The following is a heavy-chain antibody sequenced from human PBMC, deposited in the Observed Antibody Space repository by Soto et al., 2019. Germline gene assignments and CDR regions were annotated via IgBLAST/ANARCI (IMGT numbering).Heavy chain of an antibody. J-gene: IGHJ5*02. Sequence: AASVKVSCKASGYTFTAYYMHWLRQAPGQGLEWMGWINPNSGGTKYAQKFQGRVTMTNDTSISTAYMELSRLGSDDTAVYYCARGDFYSSANYYAGWFDPWGQGTLVTVSS. D-gene: IGHD3-22*01. CDR2: INPNSGGT. V-gene: IGHV1-2*02. CDR3: ARGDFYSSANYYAGWFDP. CDR1: GYTFTAYY.